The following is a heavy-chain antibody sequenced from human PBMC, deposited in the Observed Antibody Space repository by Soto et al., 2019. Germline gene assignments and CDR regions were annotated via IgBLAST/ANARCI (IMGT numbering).Heavy chain of an antibody. V-gene: IGHV4-34*01. Sequence: PSETLSLTCSISGGSISGYHWNWIRQTPGKGLEWIGYFHHSGSPKYSSSLKSRVTISVDTSKNHFSLKLSSVTAADTAVYYCAVLDFCYYGMDVWGQGPTVTVSS. CDR3: AVLDFCYYGMDV. J-gene: IGHJ6*02. CDR1: GGSISGYH. D-gene: IGHD3-3*01. CDR2: FHHSGSP.